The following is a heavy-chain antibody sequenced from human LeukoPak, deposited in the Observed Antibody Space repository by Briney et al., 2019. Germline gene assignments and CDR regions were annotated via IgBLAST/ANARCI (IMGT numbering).Heavy chain of an antibody. D-gene: IGHD1-26*01. CDR2: IYSGGST. CDR3: ARVPGSVGADAFDI. V-gene: IGHV3-53*01. Sequence: AGGSLRLSCAASGFTVSNNYMNWVRQAPGKGLEWVSLIYSGGSTYYADSVKGRFTISRDNSKNTLYLQMNSLRAEDTAVYYCARVPGSVGADAFDIWGQGTMVTVSS. J-gene: IGHJ3*02. CDR1: GFTVSNNY.